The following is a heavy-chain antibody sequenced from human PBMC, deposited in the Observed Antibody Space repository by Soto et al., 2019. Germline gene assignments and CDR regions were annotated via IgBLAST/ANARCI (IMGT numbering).Heavy chain of an antibody. V-gene: IGHV1-69*13. D-gene: IGHD5-12*01. CDR3: ARARYSGYDYVDYYYGMDV. J-gene: IGHJ6*02. Sequence: GASVKVSCKASGGTFSSYAISWVRQAPGQGLEWMGGIIPIFGTANYAQKFQGRVTITADESTSTAYMELSSLRSEDTAVYYCARARYSGYDYVDYYYGMDVWGQGTTVTVSS. CDR1: GGTFSSYA. CDR2: IIPIFGTA.